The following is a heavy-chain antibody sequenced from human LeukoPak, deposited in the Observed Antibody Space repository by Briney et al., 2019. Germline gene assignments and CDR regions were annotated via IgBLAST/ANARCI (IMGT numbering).Heavy chain of an antibody. Sequence: SETLSLTCSGSGGSISTTIYYWGWIRQPPGKGLEWIGSIYYTGSTYYNPSLKSRVPMSVDTSKNQFSLKLSSVTAADTAVYYCVEMATRWYFDHWGQGTLATVSS. V-gene: IGHV4-39*01. J-gene: IGHJ4*02. CDR1: GGSISTTIYY. CDR2: IYYTGST. D-gene: IGHD5-24*01. CDR3: VEMATRWYFDH.